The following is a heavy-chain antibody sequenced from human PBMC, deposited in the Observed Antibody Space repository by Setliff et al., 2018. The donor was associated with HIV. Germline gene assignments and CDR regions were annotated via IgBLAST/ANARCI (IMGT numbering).Heavy chain of an antibody. V-gene: IGHV4-39*02. CDR3: ARDYYDYVWGSYRLFDY. D-gene: IGHD3-16*02. Sequence: PSETLSLTCTVYGASISNSNSYWGWIRQPPGKRLEWLGSIYYGGSTSYNPSLSSRLTISVDTSKNQVSLRLSSVTAADTGVYYCARDYYDYVWGSYRLFDYWGQGTLVTVSS. CDR1: GASISNSNSY. CDR2: IYYGGST. J-gene: IGHJ4*02.